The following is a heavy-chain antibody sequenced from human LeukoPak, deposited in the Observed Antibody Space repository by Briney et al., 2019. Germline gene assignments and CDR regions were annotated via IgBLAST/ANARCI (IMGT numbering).Heavy chain of an antibody. J-gene: IGHJ4*02. CDR1: GGSINSSSYY. D-gene: IGHD6-19*01. CDR2: IYTSGST. CDR3: ARDSRVAGTDY. V-gene: IGHV4-61*02. Sequence: SETLSLTCTVSGGSINSSSYYWSWIRQPAGKGLEWIGRIYTSGSTNYNPSLKSRVTMSVDTSKNQFSLKLSSVTAADTAVYYCARDSRVAGTDYWGQGTLVTVSS.